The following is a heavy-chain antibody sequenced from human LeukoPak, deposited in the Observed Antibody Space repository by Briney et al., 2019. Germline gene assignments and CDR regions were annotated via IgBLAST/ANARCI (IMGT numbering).Heavy chain of an antibody. Sequence: SETLSLTCTVPGGSISSSSYYWGWIRQPPGKGLEWIGSIYYSGSTYYNPSLKSRVTISVDTSKNQFSLKLSSVTAADTAVYYCARVGGRYGDYGFYYYYYMDVWGKGTTVTVSS. J-gene: IGHJ6*03. CDR3: ARVGGRYGDYGFYYYYYMDV. V-gene: IGHV4-39*07. D-gene: IGHD4-17*01. CDR2: IYYSGST. CDR1: GGSISSSSYY.